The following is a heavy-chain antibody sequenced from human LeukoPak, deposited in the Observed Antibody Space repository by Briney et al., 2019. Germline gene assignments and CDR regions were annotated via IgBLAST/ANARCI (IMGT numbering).Heavy chain of an antibody. CDR3: ARERYSSGWFSY. Sequence: PSETLSLTCTVSGGSISSYYWSWIRQPPGKGLEWIGYIYYSGSTNYNPSLKSRVTISVDTSKNQFSLKLSSVTAADTAVYYCARERYSSGWFSYWGQGTLVTVSS. CDR2: IYYSGST. D-gene: IGHD6-19*01. J-gene: IGHJ4*02. V-gene: IGHV4-59*01. CDR1: GGSISSYY.